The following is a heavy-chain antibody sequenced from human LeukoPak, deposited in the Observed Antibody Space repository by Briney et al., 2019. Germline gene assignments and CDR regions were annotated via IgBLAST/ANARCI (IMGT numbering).Heavy chain of an antibody. V-gene: IGHV3-23*01. CDR3: AKTSIAAAWAEYYFDY. D-gene: IGHD6-13*01. CDR2: LSGSGAGT. CDR1: GFTFSDYA. Sequence: GGSLRLSCAASGFTFSDYALGWVRQAPGRGLEWVATLSGSGAGTYYSDSVQGRFTISRDNSKNTLYLQMNSLRAEDTAVYYCAKTSIAAAWAEYYFDYWGQGTLVTVSS. J-gene: IGHJ4*02.